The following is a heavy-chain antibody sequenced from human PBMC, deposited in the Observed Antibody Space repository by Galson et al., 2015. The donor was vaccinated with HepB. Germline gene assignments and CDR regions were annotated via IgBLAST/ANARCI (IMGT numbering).Heavy chain of an antibody. D-gene: IGHD4-17*01. CDR1: GFTFRSYA. CDR3: ARDPSQDGYLDY. V-gene: IGHV3-30*04. Sequence: SLRLSCAASGFTFRSYAMCWVRQAPGKGLEWVAVISYDGSNTEYADSVKGRFIISRDKSKNTLYLQMNSLRTEDTAVYYCARDPSQDGYLDYWGQGTLVTVSS. J-gene: IGHJ4*02. CDR2: ISYDGSNT.